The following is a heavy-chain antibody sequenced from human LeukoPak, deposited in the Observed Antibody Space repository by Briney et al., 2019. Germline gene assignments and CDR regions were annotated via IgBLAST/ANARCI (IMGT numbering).Heavy chain of an antibody. D-gene: IGHD3-3*01. V-gene: IGHV3-23*01. J-gene: IGHJ3*02. CDR1: GFTFSSYA. CDR3: AKDAERGEYDFWSGYPGGDAFDI. CDR2: ISGSGGST. Sequence: GGSLRLSCAASGFTFSSYAMSWVRQAPGKGLEWVSAISGSGGSTYYADSVKGRFTISRDNSKNTLYLQMNSLRAEDTAVYYCAKDAERGEYDFWSGYPGGDAFDIWGRGTMVTVSS.